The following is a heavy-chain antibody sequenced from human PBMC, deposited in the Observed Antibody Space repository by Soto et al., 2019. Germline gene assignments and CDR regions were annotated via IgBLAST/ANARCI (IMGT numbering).Heavy chain of an antibody. D-gene: IGHD4-17*01. CDR1: GFTFSSYG. Sequence: GGSLRLSCAASGFTFSSYGMHWVRQAPGKGLEWVAVIWYDGSNKYYADSVKGRFTISRDNSKNTLYLQMNSLRAEDTAVYYCARVWESTVEGIGYWGQGTLVTVSS. V-gene: IGHV3-33*01. CDR3: ARVWESTVEGIGY. CDR2: IWYDGSNK. J-gene: IGHJ4*02.